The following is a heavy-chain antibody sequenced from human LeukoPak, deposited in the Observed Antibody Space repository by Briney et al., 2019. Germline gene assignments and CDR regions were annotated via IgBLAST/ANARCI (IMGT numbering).Heavy chain of an antibody. Sequence: PGGSLRLSCAASGFTFSSYAMSWVRQAPGKGLEWVSAISGSGGSTYYADSVKGRFTISRDNSKNTLYLQMNSLRAEDTAVYYCAKVSEIVVVPAAYFDIGAQGTMVTVS. D-gene: IGHD2-2*01. CDR2: ISGSGGST. V-gene: IGHV3-23*01. CDR3: AKVSEIVVVPAAYFDI. J-gene: IGHJ3*02. CDR1: GFTFSSYA.